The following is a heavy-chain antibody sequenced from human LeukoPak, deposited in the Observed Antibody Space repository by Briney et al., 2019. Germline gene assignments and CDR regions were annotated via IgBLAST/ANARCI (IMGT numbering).Heavy chain of an antibody. Sequence: ASVKVSCKASGYTYTTYGINWVRQATGQGLEWMGWMNPNSGNTGYAQKFQGRVTMTRNTSISTAYMELSSLRSEDTAVYYCARSSGWYDYYGMDVWGQGTTVTVSS. CDR1: GYTYTTYG. J-gene: IGHJ6*02. CDR3: ARSSGWYDYYGMDV. D-gene: IGHD6-19*01. CDR2: MNPNSGNT. V-gene: IGHV1-8*02.